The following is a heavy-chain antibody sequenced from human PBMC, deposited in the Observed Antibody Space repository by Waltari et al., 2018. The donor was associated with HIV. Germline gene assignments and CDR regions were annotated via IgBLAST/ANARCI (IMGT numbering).Heavy chain of an antibody. Sequence: QVQLVESGGGVVQPGRSLRLSCAASGFTFSSYGMHWVRPAPGKGLEWVAVIWYDGSNKYYADSVKGRFTISRDNSKNTLYLQMNSLRAEDTAMYYCAKATYYYDSSGPDYWGQGTLVTVSS. V-gene: IGHV3-30*18. CDR1: GFTFSSYG. D-gene: IGHD3-22*01. J-gene: IGHJ4*02. CDR3: AKATYYYDSSGPDY. CDR2: IWYDGSNK.